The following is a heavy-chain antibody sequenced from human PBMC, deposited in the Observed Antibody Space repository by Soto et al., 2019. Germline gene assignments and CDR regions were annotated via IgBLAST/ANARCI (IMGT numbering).Heavy chain of an antibody. CDR2: IKHSGST. CDR1: GGSFSYFY. J-gene: IGHJ4*02. D-gene: IGHD3-16*01. CDR3: SPRGGLADPRGY. V-gene: IGHV4-34*01. Sequence: QVQLQQWGAGLLKPSETLSLTCAVYGGSFSYFYWTWIRQPPGKGLEWIGEIKHSGSTKYNPSLKSRVTISVYTYKALLSINLTSVTAADTAVYYRSPRGGLADPRGYWGQGTLVTVSS.